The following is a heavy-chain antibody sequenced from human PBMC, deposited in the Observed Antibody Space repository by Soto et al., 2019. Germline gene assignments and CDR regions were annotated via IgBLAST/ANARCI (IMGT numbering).Heavy chain of an antibody. D-gene: IGHD3-22*01. Sequence: SVKVSCKASGGTFSSYAISWVRQAPGQGLEWMGGIIPIFGTANYAQKFQGRVTITADESTSTAYMELSSLRSDDTAVYYCARDSYYDSSGYYRNYYYYYGMDVWGQGTTVTVSS. CDR2: IIPIFGTA. J-gene: IGHJ6*02. CDR1: GGTFSSYA. V-gene: IGHV1-69*13. CDR3: ARDSYYDSSGYYRNYYYYYGMDV.